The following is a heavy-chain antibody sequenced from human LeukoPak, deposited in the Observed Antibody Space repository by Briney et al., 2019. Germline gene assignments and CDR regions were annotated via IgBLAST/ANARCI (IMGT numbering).Heavy chain of an antibody. J-gene: IGHJ4*02. CDR2: ISGSGGST. CDR3: AKGRFRVGATHPTDY. V-gene: IGHV3-23*01. Sequence: GGSLRLSCAASGFTFSTHAMSWVRQAPGKGLEWVSAISGSGGSTYYADSVEGRFTISRDNSKNTLYLQMNSLRAEDTAVYYCAKGRFRVGATHPTDYWGQGTLVTVSS. D-gene: IGHD1-26*01. CDR1: GFTFSTHA.